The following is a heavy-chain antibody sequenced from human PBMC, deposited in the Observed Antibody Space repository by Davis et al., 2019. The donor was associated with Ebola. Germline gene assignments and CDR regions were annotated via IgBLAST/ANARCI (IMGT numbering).Heavy chain of an antibody. J-gene: IGHJ3*02. Sequence: GESLKISCAASGFTFDDYAMSWVRQAPGKGLECVSVVSSSAISIYYGDSVKGRFTVSRDNSKNTLYLQMNSLRAEDTAVYYCAKVRTFGGSAFDMWGQGTMVTGS. D-gene: IGHD3-16*01. CDR2: VSSSAISI. CDR1: GFTFDDYA. CDR3: AKVRTFGGSAFDM. V-gene: IGHV3-23*01.